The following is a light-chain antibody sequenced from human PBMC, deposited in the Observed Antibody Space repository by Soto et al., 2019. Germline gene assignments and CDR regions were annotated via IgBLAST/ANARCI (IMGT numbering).Light chain of an antibody. V-gene: IGKV2-28*01. CDR1: QSLLHSNGYNY. CDR2: LGS. CDR3: MQALQTIT. J-gene: IGKJ5*01. Sequence: DIVMTQSPLSLPVTPGEPASISCRSIQSLLHSNGYNYLDWYLQKPEQSPQLLIYLGSNRASGVPDRFSGSGSGTDFTLKISRVEAEDVGVYYCMQALQTITFGQGTRLEIK.